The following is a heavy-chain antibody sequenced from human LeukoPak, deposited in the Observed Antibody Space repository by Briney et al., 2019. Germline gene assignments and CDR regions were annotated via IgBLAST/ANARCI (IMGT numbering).Heavy chain of an antibody. Sequence: GASVKVSCKASGYTFTSYGISWVRQAPGQGLEWMGWISAYNGNTDYTQNLQGRITMTTDTSTSTAYMELRNLRSDDTAVYYCARTSYYDSGGTTHAADWGQGTLVTVSS. D-gene: IGHD3-22*01. CDR2: ISAYNGNT. V-gene: IGHV1-18*01. CDR1: GYTFTSYG. CDR3: ARTSYYDSGGTTHAAD. J-gene: IGHJ4*02.